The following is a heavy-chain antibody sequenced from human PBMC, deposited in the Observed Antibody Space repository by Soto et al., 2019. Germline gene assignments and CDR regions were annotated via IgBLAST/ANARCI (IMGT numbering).Heavy chain of an antibody. CDR3: ARNALGWLVT. Sequence: PGGSLRLSCVASGFTFSDYYMDWVRQAPGKGLEWVARVKHRPKDFGIEYAASVTGRFIISRDDSQKSLFLQMKSLKAEDKAIYYRARNALGWLVTWGQGTLVTVSS. CDR1: GFTFSDYY. J-gene: IGHJ5*02. CDR2: VKHRPKDFGI. V-gene: IGHV3-72*01. D-gene: IGHD7-27*01.